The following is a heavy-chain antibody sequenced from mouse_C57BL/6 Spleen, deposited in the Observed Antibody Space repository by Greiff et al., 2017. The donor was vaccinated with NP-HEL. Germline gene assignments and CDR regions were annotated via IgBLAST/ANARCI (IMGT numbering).Heavy chain of an antibody. J-gene: IGHJ2*01. D-gene: IGHD4-1*01. CDR1: GFTFSSYG. CDR2: ISSGGSYT. CDR3: ARELGDY. V-gene: IGHV5-6*02. Sequence: DVMLVESGGDLVKPGGSLKLSCAASGFTFSSYGMSWVRQTPDKRLEWVATISSGGSYTYYPDSVKGRFTISRDNAKNTLYLQMSSLKSEDTAMYYCARELGDYWGQGTTLTVSS.